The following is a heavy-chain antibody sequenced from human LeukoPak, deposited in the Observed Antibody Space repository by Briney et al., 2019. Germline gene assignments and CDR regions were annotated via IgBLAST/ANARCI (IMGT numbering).Heavy chain of an antibody. CDR3: AREQEYSYGTGYYYGMDV. Sequence: ASETLSLTCTVSGGSVSSGSYYWSWIRQPPGKGLEWIGYIYYSGSTNYNPSLKSRVTISVDTSKNQFSLKLSSVTAADTAVYYCAREQEYSYGTGYYYGMDVWGQGTTVTVSS. V-gene: IGHV4-61*01. D-gene: IGHD5-18*01. J-gene: IGHJ6*02. CDR1: GGSVSSGSYY. CDR2: IYYSGST.